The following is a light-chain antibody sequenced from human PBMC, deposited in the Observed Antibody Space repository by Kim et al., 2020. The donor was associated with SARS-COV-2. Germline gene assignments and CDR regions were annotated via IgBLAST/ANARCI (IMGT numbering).Light chain of an antibody. V-gene: IGKV1-27*01. CDR3: QKYNSAPWT. Sequence: VTLGDRVTITGRASQVITNSLSWYHQKPGKVPQRLIYGASALQSGVPSRFSGSGSGTDFTLTISSLQPEDVATYYCQKYNSAPWTFGQGSNVDI. J-gene: IGKJ1*01. CDR2: GAS. CDR1: QVITNS.